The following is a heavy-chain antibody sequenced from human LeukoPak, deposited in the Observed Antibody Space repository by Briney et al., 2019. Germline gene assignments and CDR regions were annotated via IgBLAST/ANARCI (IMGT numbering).Heavy chain of an antibody. Sequence: GASVKVSCKASGYTFTSYDINWVRQATGQGLEWMGWINPNSGGTNYAQKFQGRVTMTRDTSISTAYMELSRLRSDDTAVYYCATGGYSYGFGYWGQGTLVTVSS. CDR2: INPNSGGT. V-gene: IGHV1-2*02. D-gene: IGHD5-18*01. CDR1: GYTFTSYD. J-gene: IGHJ4*02. CDR3: ATGGYSYGFGY.